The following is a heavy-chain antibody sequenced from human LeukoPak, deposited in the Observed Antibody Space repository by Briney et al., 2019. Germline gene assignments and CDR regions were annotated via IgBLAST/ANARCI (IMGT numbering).Heavy chain of an antibody. CDR3: AKDRYSYSNYFDP. CDR1: GFTFSSFG. D-gene: IGHD5-18*01. Sequence: GRSLRLSCAASGFTFSSFGMHWVRQAPGKGLEWVAVISYGGSNKYYADSVKGRFTISRDNSKSTVFLQMNSLRTEDTAVYYCAKDRYSYSNYFDPWGQGTLVAVSS. J-gene: IGHJ5*02. V-gene: IGHV3-30*18. CDR2: ISYGGSNK.